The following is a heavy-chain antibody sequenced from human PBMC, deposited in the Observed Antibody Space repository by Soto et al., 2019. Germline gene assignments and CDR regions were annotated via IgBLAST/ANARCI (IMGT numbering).Heavy chain of an antibody. V-gene: IGHV1-2*04. CDR2: ITPNSGDT. D-gene: IGHD5-12*01. J-gene: IGHJ4*02. CDR1: GYTFSGYY. Sequence: QVQLVQSGAEVKKPGAPVKVSCKASGYTFSGYYMHWVRHAPGQGLEWMGWITPNSGDTNYAQQFQGWVTMTRDTSIGTAYMELSRLISEDKAVYDCARAASHGYRGYDPYFDYCRQGPPVTFSS. CDR3: ARAASHGYRGYDPYFDY.